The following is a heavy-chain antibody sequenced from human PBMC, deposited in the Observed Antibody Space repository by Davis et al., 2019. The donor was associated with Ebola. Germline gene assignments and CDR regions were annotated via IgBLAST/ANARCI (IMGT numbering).Heavy chain of an antibody. D-gene: IGHD3-22*01. Sequence: SETLSLTCTVSGGSISSYYWSWIRQPPGKGLEWIGEINHSGSTNYNPSLKSRVTISVDTSKNQFSLKLSSVTAADTAVYYCARGPYYYDSSGYVRALAAFDIWGQGTMVTVSS. J-gene: IGHJ3*02. CDR1: GGSISSYY. V-gene: IGHV4-34*01. CDR3: ARGPYYYDSSGYVRALAAFDI. CDR2: INHSGST.